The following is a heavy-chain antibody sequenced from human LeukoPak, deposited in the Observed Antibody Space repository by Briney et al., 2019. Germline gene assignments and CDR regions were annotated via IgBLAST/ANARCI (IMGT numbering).Heavy chain of an antibody. CDR1: GGSISSHY. Sequence: SETLSLTCAVSGGSISSHYWSWIRQPPGKGLEWIGYIYYSGSTNYNPSLKSRVTISVDTSKNQFSLKLSSVTAADTAVYYCARDPLWFGKLSPGAFDIWGQGTMVTVSS. CDR2: IYYSGST. D-gene: IGHD3-10*01. CDR3: ARDPLWFGKLSPGAFDI. V-gene: IGHV4-59*11. J-gene: IGHJ3*02.